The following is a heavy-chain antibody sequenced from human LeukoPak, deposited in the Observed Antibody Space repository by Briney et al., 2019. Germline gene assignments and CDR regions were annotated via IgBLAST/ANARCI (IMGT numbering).Heavy chain of an antibody. D-gene: IGHD6-19*01. V-gene: IGHV2-26*01. CDR2: IFSNDEK. CDR1: EFSLSNPRMG. CDR3: ARVTRVAGTKNFDS. Sequence: SSPLLVKPTETLTLTCTVSEFSLSNPRMGVTWIRQPPVRALEGLAHIFSNDEKSYSTSLKSRLTISKDTSKSQLVLTMTNMDPVDTATYYCARVTRVAGTKNFDSWGQGTLVSVYS. J-gene: IGHJ4*02.